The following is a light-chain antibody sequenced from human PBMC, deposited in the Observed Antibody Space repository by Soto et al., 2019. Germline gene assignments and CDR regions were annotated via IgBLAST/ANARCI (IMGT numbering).Light chain of an antibody. CDR2: AAS. CDR3: QQSSSTPLT. J-gene: IGKJ4*01. V-gene: IGKV1-39*01. Sequence: DIQMTQSPSSLSVSVGDRVTITCRASQSIGGFLNWYQQKLGKAPKLLIYAASSLQSGVPSRFSGSGSGTDFTLTISSLQPEDFATYYCQQSSSTPLTFGGGTKVDIK. CDR1: QSIGGF.